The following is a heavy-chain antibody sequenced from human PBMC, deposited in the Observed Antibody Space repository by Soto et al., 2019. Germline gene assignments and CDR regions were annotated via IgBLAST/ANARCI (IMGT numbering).Heavy chain of an antibody. Sequence: PGGSLRLSCAASGFTFSSYAMHWVRQAPGKGLEWVAVISYDGSNKYYADSVKGRLTISRDNSKNTLYLQMNSLRAEDTAVYYCARAGAMVFDYWGQGTLVTVSS. CDR2: ISYDGSNK. V-gene: IGHV3-30-3*01. D-gene: IGHD5-18*01. J-gene: IGHJ4*02. CDR3: ARAGAMVFDY. CDR1: GFTFSSYA.